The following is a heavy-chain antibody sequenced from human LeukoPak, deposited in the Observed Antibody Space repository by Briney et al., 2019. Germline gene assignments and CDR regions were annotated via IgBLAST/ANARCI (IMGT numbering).Heavy chain of an antibody. J-gene: IGHJ5*02. D-gene: IGHD2-15*01. V-gene: IGHV3-48*03. CDR2: ISRSGSTK. CDR1: GFTFSSYE. CDR3: ARGASCGGAGCYGPFDP. Sequence: GGSLRVSCAASGFTFSSYEMKWVRQGPGKGLGWESYISRSGSTKYYADSVRGRFTISRDNSKNTLYLQMNSLRAEDTALYYCARGASCGGAGCYGPFDPWGQGTLVTVSS.